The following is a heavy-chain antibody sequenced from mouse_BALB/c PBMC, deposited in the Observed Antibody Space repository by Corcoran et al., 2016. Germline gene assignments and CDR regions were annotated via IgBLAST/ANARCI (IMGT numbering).Heavy chain of an antibody. CDR1: GFNIKDTY. CDR2: IDPANGNT. D-gene: IGHD1-1*01. Sequence: EVQLQQSGAELVKPGASVKLSCTASGFNIKDTYMHWVKQRPEQGLEWIGRIDPANGNTKYDPKFQGKATITADTSSNTAYLQLSSLTSEDTAVYYCAVLLRSDYYAMDYWGQGTSVTVSS. CDR3: AVLLRSDYYAMDY. V-gene: IGHV14-3*02. J-gene: IGHJ4*01.